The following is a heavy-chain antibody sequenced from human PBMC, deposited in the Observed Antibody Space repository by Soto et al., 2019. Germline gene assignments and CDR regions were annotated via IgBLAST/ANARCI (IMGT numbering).Heavy chain of an antibody. CDR1: GYVFTSYA. D-gene: IGHD2-15*01. CDR3: ARDHCSGGICYTLY. J-gene: IGHJ4*02. V-gene: IGHV1-3*04. Sequence: QVQLVQSGAEVKKPGASVKVSCKASGYVFTSYALHWVRQAPGQRPEWMGWINTGNGNTKYSENCQGRGTITRDRSARTAYMELSSLGSEDTAVYYCARDHCSGGICYTLYWGQGTLVTVSS. CDR2: INTGNGNT.